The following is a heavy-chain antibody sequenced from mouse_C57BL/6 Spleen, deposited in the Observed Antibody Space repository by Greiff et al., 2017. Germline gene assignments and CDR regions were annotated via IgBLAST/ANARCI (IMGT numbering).Heavy chain of an antibody. D-gene: IGHD1-3*01. CDR2: IYPRSGNT. V-gene: IGHV1-81*01. J-gene: IGHJ4*01. CDR1: GYTFTSYG. Sequence: QVQLQQSGAELARPGASVKLSCKASGYTFTSYGISWVKQRTGQGLEWIGEIYPRSGNTYYNEKFKGKATLTADKSSSTAYMELRSLTSEDSAVYFCARQLKDYAMDYWGQGTSVTVSS. CDR3: ARQLKDYAMDY.